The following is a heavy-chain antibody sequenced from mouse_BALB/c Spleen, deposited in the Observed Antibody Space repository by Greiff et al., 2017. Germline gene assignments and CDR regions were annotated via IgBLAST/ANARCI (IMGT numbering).Heavy chain of an antibody. D-gene: IGHD1-1*01. J-gene: IGHJ2*01. Sequence: EVKLMESGPGLVKPSQSLSLTCTVTGYSITSDYAWNWIRQFPGNKLEWMGYISYSGSTSYNPSLKSRISITRDTSKNQFFLQLNSVTTEDTATYYCSTTTYYFDYWGQGTTLTVSS. CDR1: GYSITSDYA. V-gene: IGHV3-2*02. CDR2: ISYSGST. CDR3: STTTYYFDY.